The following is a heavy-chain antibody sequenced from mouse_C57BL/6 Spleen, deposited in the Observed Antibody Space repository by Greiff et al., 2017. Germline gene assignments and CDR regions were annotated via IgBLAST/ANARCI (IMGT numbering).Heavy chain of an antibody. D-gene: IGHD1-1*01. CDR2: IRNTSNGYTT. CDR3: VKAVYGSSQFAY. V-gene: IGHV7-4*01. J-gene: IGHJ3*01. CDR1: GFTFTDYY. Sequence: EVQLVESGGGLVQPGASLRLSCAASGFTFTDYYMSWFRQPPGKAPEWLALIRNTSNGYTTEYTASVKGRFTISSDNSQNILYLQMYTVRAKDSVIYYSVKAVYGSSQFAYWGQETLVTVSA.